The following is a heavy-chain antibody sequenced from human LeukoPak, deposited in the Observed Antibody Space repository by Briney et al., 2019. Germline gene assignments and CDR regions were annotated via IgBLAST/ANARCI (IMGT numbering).Heavy chain of an antibody. CDR2: ISYDGSNK. CDR3: AKVDRYCSGGSCSNLFADAFDI. CDR1: GFTFSSYG. D-gene: IGHD2-15*01. J-gene: IGHJ3*02. V-gene: IGHV3-30*18. Sequence: GGSLRLSCAASGFTFSSYGMHWVRQAPGKGLEWVAVISYDGSNKYYADSVKGRFTISRDNSKNTLYLQMNSLRAEDTAVYYCAKVDRYCSGGSCSNLFADAFDIWGQGTMVTVSS.